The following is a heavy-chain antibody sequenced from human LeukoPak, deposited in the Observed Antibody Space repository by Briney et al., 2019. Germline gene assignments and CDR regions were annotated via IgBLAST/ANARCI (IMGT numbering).Heavy chain of an antibody. CDR3: ARVLRCSGGSCYYYFDY. D-gene: IGHD2-15*01. J-gene: IGHJ4*02. Sequence: SGTLSLTCAVSGGSISSSNWWSWVRQPPGKGLEWFGEIYHSGSTNYNPSLKSRVTISVDKSKNQFSLKLSSVTAADTAVYYCARVLRCSGGSCYYYFDYWGQGTLVTVSS. CDR1: GGSISSSNW. CDR2: IYHSGST. V-gene: IGHV4-4*02.